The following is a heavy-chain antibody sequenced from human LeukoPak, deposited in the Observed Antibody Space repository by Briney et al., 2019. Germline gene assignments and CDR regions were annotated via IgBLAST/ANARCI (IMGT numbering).Heavy chain of an antibody. Sequence: GGSLRLSCAASGFTFSSYSMNWVRQAPGKGLEWVSSISSSSSYIYYADSVKGRFTISRDNSKNTLYLQMNSLRAEDTALYYCAKDRAYSGTYYGLFDYWGQGTLVTVSS. CDR1: GFTFSSYS. CDR2: ISSSSSYI. D-gene: IGHD1-26*01. CDR3: AKDRAYSGTYYGLFDY. J-gene: IGHJ4*02. V-gene: IGHV3-21*04.